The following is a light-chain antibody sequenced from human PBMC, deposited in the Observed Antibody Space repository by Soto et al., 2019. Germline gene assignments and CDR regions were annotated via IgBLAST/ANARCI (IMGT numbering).Light chain of an antibody. CDR2: EDS. V-gene: IGLV2-23*02. CDR3: SSYAGSSTFVV. Sequence: QCVLTQPASVSGSPGQSITISCTGTSSDVGSYNLVSWYQQHPGKAPKLIIYEDSKRPSGVSNRFSGSKSGNTASLTISGLQAEDEADYFCSSYAGSSTFVVFGGGTKVTVL. CDR1: SSDVGSYNL. J-gene: IGLJ2*01.